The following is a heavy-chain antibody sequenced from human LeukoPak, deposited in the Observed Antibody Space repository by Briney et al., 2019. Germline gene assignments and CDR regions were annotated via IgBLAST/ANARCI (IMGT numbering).Heavy chain of an antibody. CDR3: ARDHCSSTTCYFED. D-gene: IGHD2-2*01. Sequence: PGGSLRLSCVASGFTFDDCGLSWVRQVPGRGLEWVARISWNGANTGYADSVKGRFTISRDNAENSLFLQMNSLTADDTALYYCARDHCSSTTCYFEDWGQGTLVTVSS. J-gene: IGHJ4*02. CDR2: ISWNGANT. V-gene: IGHV3-20*04. CDR1: GFTFDDCG.